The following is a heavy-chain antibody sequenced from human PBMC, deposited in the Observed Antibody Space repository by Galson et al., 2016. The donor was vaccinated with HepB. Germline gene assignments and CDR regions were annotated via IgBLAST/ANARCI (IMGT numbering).Heavy chain of an antibody. CDR1: GFTFNDYY. V-gene: IGHV3-11*01. Sequence: SLRLSCAASGFTFNDYYMHWIRQAPGKGLEWVSYISSSGSTIYYADSVKGRFTISRDNAKNSVYLQMNSLRAEDTAVYYCARDYILWGFDYWGQGTLVTVSS. CDR3: ARDYILWGFDY. CDR2: ISSSGSTI. J-gene: IGHJ4*02. D-gene: IGHD2-21*01.